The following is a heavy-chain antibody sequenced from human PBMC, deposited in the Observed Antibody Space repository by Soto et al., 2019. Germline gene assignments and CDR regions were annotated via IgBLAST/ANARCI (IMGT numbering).Heavy chain of an antibody. J-gene: IGHJ6*02. Sequence: PSQTLSLTYALPGGRVSRNRAAWNWIKQSPSRGLEWLGRAYYRSQWYYDYADSVRSRITVIPHTSKNQYSLQLTSEPQETTTENYCTEQKGDRRTYNGMGVWGQGPTGTVSS. CDR3: TEQKGDRRTYNGMGV. V-gene: IGHV6-1*01. D-gene: IGHD2-21*02. CDR1: GGRVSRNRAA. CDR2: AYYRSQWYY.